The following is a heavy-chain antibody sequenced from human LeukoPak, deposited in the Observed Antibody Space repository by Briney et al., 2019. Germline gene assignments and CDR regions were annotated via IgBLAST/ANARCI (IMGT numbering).Heavy chain of an antibody. CDR2: IKQDGSEK. Sequence: GGSLRLSCAASGFTFSSYWMSWVRQAPGKGLEWVANIKQDGSEKYYVDSVKGRFTISRDNAKNSLYLQMNSLRAEDTAVYYCARSGREGDDNWFDPWGQGTLVIVSS. J-gene: IGHJ5*02. CDR3: ARSGREGDDNWFDP. D-gene: IGHD3-16*01. V-gene: IGHV3-7*01. CDR1: GFTFSSYW.